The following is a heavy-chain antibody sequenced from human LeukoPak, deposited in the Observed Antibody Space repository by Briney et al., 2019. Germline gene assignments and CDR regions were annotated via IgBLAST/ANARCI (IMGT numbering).Heavy chain of an antibody. CDR2: ISGIGGTK. CDR3: AKESPHFDY. V-gene: IGHV3-23*01. CDR1: GFTFSSYA. Sequence: GGSLRRSCAASGFTFSSYAMSWVRQAPGKGLEWVSTISGIGGTKYHADYVKGRFTISRDNSKNTLYLQMNSLRAEDTAVYYCAKESPHFDYWGQGTLVTVSS. J-gene: IGHJ4*02.